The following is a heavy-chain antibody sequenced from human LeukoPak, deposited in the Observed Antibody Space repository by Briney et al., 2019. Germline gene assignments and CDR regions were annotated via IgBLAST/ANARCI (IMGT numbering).Heavy chain of an antibody. V-gene: IGHV3-30*04. CDR1: GFTFTTFP. Sequence: GGSLRLSCAASGFTFTTFPMHWVRQPPGKGLEWVAVISYDGTDKYYADSVEGRFTISRDNSKSTLYLQMDSLRAEDTAVYYCASPNSMAGTHYFHYWGQGTLVTVSS. J-gene: IGHJ4*02. CDR2: ISYDGTDK. CDR3: ASPNSMAGTHYFHY. D-gene: IGHD6-19*01.